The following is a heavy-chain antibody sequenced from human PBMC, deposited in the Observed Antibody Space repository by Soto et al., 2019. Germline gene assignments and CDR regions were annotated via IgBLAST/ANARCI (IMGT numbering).Heavy chain of an antibody. CDR2: IYDSGST. V-gene: IGHV4-39*01. J-gene: IGHJ4*02. Sequence: SETLSLTCTVSGGSIRSSSYDWGWIRQPPGKGLEWIGSIYDSGSTYFNPSLKSRVTISVDTSNNQFSLKLSSVTAADTAVYFCASPRTYDMQGYYFEYWGQGILVTVSS. CDR3: ASPRTYDMQGYYFEY. CDR1: GGSIRSSSYD. D-gene: IGHD3-9*01.